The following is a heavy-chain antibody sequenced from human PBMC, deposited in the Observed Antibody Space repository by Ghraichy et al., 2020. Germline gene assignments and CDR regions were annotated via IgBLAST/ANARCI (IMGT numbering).Heavy chain of an antibody. J-gene: IGHJ5*01. CDR3: AKDKETYQLLQTAFDS. Sequence: GGSLRLSCAASGFTFSSYAMNWVRQAPGKGQEWVSGISSSGGTTYYADSVEGRFSRSRDNSKNTPYLQMNNLRAEDTAVCYCAKDKETYQLLQTAFDSWGQGILVTVSS. CDR1: GFTFSSYA. D-gene: IGHD2-2*01. CDR2: ISSSGGTT. V-gene: IGHV3-23*01.